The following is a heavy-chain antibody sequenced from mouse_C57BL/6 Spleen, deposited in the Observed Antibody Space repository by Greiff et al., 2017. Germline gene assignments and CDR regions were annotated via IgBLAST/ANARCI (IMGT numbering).Heavy chain of an antibody. Sequence: EVKLEESGGGLVQPGGSMKLSCVASGFTFSNYWMNWVRQSPEKGLEWVAQIRLKSDNYATHYAESVKGRFTISRDDSISSVYLQMNNLRAEDTGIYYCTAIYYWGQGTTLTVSS. CDR2: IRLKSDNYAT. J-gene: IGHJ2*01. V-gene: IGHV6-3*01. CDR1: GFTFSNYW. CDR3: TAIYY.